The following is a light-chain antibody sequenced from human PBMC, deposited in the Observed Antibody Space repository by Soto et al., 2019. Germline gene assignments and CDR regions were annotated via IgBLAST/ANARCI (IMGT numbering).Light chain of an antibody. Sequence: VLSQSPATLSLSTGERATLSCRASQSVTSNLAWYQQKPGQAPRLLIYGASTRATGIPARFSGSGSGTEFTLTISSLQSEDFAVYFCQQYNNWPPITFGQRTRLAIK. CDR1: QSVTSN. CDR3: QQYNNWPPIT. J-gene: IGKJ5*01. CDR2: GAS. V-gene: IGKV3-15*01.